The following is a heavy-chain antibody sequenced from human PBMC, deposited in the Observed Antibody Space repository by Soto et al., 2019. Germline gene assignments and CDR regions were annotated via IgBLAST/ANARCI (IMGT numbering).Heavy chain of an antibody. V-gene: IGHV1-3*01. CDR1: GYTFTSYA. D-gene: IGHD2-2*01. CDR3: AREDIVLVPAAGKYYYYYGMDV. J-gene: IGHJ6*02. CDR2: INAGNGNA. Sequence: ASVKVSCKASGYTFTSYAMHWVRQAPGQRLEWMGWINAGNGNAKYSQKFQGRVTITRDTSASTAYMELSSLRSEDTAVYYCAREDIVLVPAAGKYYYYYGMDVWGQGTLVTVSS.